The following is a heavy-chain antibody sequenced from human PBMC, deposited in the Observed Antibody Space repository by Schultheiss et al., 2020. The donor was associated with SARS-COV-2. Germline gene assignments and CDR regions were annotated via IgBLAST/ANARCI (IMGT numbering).Heavy chain of an antibody. J-gene: IGHJ6*02. CDR3: TTLPDFWSGYHYYYYGMDV. D-gene: IGHD3-3*01. CDR1: GFTFGDYA. CDR2: IRSKAYGGTT. V-gene: IGHV3-49*04. Sequence: GGSLRLSCTASGFTFGDYAMSWVRQAPGKGLEWVGFIRSKAYGGTTEYAAPVKGRFTISRDDSKNTLYLQMNSLKTEDTAVYYCTTLPDFWSGYHYYYYGMDVWGQGTTVTVSS.